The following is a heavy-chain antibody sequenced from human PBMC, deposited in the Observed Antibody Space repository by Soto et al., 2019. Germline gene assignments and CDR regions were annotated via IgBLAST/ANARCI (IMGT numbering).Heavy chain of an antibody. CDR2: MNPDSGHA. CDR1: GYTFTNSD. CDR3: ARRPSCSGGICYYGLDN. Sequence: QVQLVQSGDEVKKPGASVKVSCKASGYTFTNSDINWVRQAPGQGLAWLGWMNPDSGHAAYAQKLQGRVTLTTRTSTSTVDMEMRSLCYEDTAVYYCARRPSCSGGICYYGLDNWGQGTLVTVSS. J-gene: IGHJ4*02. D-gene: IGHD2-15*01. V-gene: IGHV1-8*01.